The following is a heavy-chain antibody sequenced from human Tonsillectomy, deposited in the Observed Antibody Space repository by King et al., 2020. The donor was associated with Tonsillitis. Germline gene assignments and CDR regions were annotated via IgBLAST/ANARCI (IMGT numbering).Heavy chain of an antibody. CDR3: TRDPLETVTTSYYYYYMDV. Sequence: VQLVESGGGLVQPGRSLRLSCTASGFTFGDYAMSWVRQAPGKGLEWVGFFRSKAYGGTTEYAASVKGRFTISRDDSKSIAYLQMNSLKTEDTAVYYCTRDPLETVTTSYYYYYMDVWGKGTTVTVSS. CDR1: GFTFGDYA. V-gene: IGHV3-49*04. CDR2: FRSKAYGGTT. J-gene: IGHJ6*03. D-gene: IGHD4-17*01.